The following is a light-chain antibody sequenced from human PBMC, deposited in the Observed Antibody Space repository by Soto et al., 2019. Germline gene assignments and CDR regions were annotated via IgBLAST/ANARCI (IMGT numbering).Light chain of an antibody. CDR1: QSVSSD. CDR2: GAS. J-gene: IGKJ1*01. Sequence: EIVMTQSPAPLSVSPGERATLSCRASQSVSSDLAWYHQKPGQAPRLLIYGASTRATGIPARFSGSGSGTEFTLTINSLQSEDFAVYYCQQYNNWPRTFGHGTKVDIK. CDR3: QQYNNWPRT. V-gene: IGKV3-15*01.